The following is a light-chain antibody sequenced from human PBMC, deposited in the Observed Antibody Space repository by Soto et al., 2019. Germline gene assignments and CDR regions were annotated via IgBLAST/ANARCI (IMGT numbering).Light chain of an antibody. V-gene: IGKV3-20*01. J-gene: IGKJ3*01. CDR2: GAS. CDR1: QSVSSNY. CDR3: QQYGSTPFT. Sequence: EIVVTQSPGTLSLSPGERATLSCRASQSVSSNYLAWYQQKPGQAPRLLIYGASSRASDIPERFSGSGSGTDFTLIISRLEPEDFAMYYCQQYGSTPFTFGPGTKVDVK.